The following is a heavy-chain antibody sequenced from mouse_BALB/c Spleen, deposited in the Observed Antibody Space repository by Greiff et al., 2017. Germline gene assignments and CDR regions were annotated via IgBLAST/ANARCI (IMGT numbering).Heavy chain of an antibody. D-gene: IGHD3-2*01. CDR1: GYTFTEYT. Sequence: VQLKESGPELVKPGASVKISCKTSGYTFTEYTMHWVKQSHGKSLEWIGGINPNNGGTSYNQKFKGKATLTVDTSSSTAYMQLSSLTSEDSAVYFCASGDSSGYFFEYWGQGTTLTVSS. J-gene: IGHJ2*01. V-gene: IGHV1-18*01. CDR2: INPNNGGT. CDR3: ASGDSSGYFFEY.